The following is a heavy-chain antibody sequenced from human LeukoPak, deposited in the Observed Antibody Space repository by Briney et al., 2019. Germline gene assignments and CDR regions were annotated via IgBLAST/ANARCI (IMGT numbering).Heavy chain of an antibody. CDR2: ISSNGGST. Sequence: PGGSLRLSCSASGFTFSSYAMHWVRQAPGKGLEYVSAISSNGGSTYYADSVKGRFTISRDNSKNTLYLQMSSLRAEDTAVYYCVKGFMGYSSGWYIGGNYFDYWGQGTLVTVSS. D-gene: IGHD6-19*01. J-gene: IGHJ4*02. V-gene: IGHV3-64D*09. CDR1: GFTFSSYA. CDR3: VKGFMGYSSGWYIGGNYFDY.